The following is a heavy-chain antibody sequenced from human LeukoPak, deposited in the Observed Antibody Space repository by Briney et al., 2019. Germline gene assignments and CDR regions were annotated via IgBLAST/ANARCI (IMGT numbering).Heavy chain of an antibody. CDR2: IYTNNGDT. CDR1: AYTFTDYY. D-gene: IGHD4-11*01. Sequence: ASVTVSCKASAYTFTDYYVHWVRQPPAQGFEWMGFIYTNNGDTYLAHIFRGRVTVTSHTPIRTAHMELTRLRADDTASYYCGRGDYRCGNDLGGKENLVTVS. CDR3: GRGDYRCGNDL. V-gene: IGHV1-2*02. J-gene: IGHJ4*02.